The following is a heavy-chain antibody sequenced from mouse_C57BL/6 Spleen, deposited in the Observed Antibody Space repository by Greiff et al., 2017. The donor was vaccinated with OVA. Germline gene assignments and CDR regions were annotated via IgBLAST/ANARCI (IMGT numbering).Heavy chain of an antibody. CDR3: ARERGGRDY. Sequence: QVQLQQPGAELVMPGASVKLSCKASGYTFTSYWMHWVKQRPGQGLEWIGEIDPSGSYTNYTHKVKGQSTLTVDKSSNTAYLQRSSLTPEDSAVYYCARERGGRDYGGQGTTLTVSS. J-gene: IGHJ2*01. CDR1: GYTFTSYW. V-gene: IGHV1-69*01. CDR2: IDPSGSYT.